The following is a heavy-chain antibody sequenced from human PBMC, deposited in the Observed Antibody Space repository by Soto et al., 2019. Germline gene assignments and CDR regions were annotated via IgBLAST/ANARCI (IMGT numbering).Heavy chain of an antibody. CDR2: IYWDADK. CDR3: AHRLVVRGVIAFAY. CDR1: GFSLSTSGVG. V-gene: IGHV2-5*02. Sequence: QITLKESGPTLVKPTQTLTLTCTFSGFSLSTSGVGVGWIRQPPGKALEWLALIYWDADKRYSQSLKSRLTITKDTSKNQVVLTMTNMDPVDTATYYCAHRLVVRGVIAFAYWGQGTLVTVSS. D-gene: IGHD3-10*02. J-gene: IGHJ4*02.